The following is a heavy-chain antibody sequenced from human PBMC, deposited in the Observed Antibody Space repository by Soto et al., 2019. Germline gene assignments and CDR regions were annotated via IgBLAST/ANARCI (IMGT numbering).Heavy chain of an antibody. CDR1: GGSISSSSYY. V-gene: IGHV4-39*02. J-gene: IGHJ4*02. CDR2: IYYSGST. D-gene: IGHD6-19*01. Sequence: QLQLQESGPGLVKPSETLSLTCTVSGGSISSSSYYWGWIRQPPGKGLEWIGSIYYSGSTYYNPSLKSRVTISVDTSKNQFSLKLSSVTAADTAVYYCAREPRGAVAGRPRVDYWGQGTLVTVSS. CDR3: AREPRGAVAGRPRVDY.